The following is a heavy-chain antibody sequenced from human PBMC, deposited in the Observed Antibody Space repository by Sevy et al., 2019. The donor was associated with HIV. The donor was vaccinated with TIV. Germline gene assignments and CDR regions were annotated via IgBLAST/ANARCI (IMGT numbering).Heavy chain of an antibody. CDR1: GFTFTSDY. Sequence: GGSLRLSCAASGFTFTSDYMHWVRQPPGKGLEWVSHISTDGKIIKYADSVKGRFTPSRDNAKNTLYLQMNSLRAEDTAVYYCARGSRGTFDSWGQGTLVTVSS. V-gene: IGHV3-74*01. CDR2: ISTDGKII. CDR3: ARGSRGTFDS. J-gene: IGHJ4*02. D-gene: IGHD1-26*01.